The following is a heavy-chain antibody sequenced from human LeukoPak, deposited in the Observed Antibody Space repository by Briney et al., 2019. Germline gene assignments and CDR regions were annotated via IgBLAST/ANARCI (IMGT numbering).Heavy chain of an antibody. D-gene: IGHD2-2*01. CDR3: ARDWLCSSTSCYDPEGD. J-gene: IGHJ4*02. Sequence: GGSLRLSCAASGFTFSSYWMSWVRQAPGKGLEWVANIKQDGSEKYYADSVKGRFTISRDNSKNTLYLQMNSLRAEDTAVYYCARDWLCSSTSCYDPEGDWGQGTLVTVSS. CDR2: IKQDGSEK. CDR1: GFTFSSYW. V-gene: IGHV3-7*01.